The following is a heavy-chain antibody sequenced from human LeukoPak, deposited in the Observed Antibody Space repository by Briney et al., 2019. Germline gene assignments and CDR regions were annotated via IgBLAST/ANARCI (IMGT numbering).Heavy chain of an antibody. CDR3: AKSGYSYGYYFDY. J-gene: IGHJ4*02. Sequence: ASVKVSCKASGYTITSYDINWVRQATGQGLEWMGWMNPNSGNTGYAQKFQGRVTMTRNTSISTAYMELSSLRSEDTAVYYCAKSGYSYGYYFDYWGQGTLVTVSS. V-gene: IGHV1-8*01. D-gene: IGHD5-18*01. CDR2: MNPNSGNT. CDR1: GYTITSYD.